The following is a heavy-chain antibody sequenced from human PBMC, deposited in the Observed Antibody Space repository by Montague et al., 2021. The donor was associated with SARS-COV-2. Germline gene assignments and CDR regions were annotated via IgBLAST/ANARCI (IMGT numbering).Heavy chain of an antibody. CDR2: IYTSGST. Sequence: TLSLTCTVSGGSISSGSYYWSWIRQPAGKGLEWIGRIYTSGSTNYNPSLKSRVTISVDTSKNQISLKLSSVTAADTAVYYCAGGPAATYYYGMDVWGQGTTVTASS. CDR1: GGSISSGSYY. CDR3: AGGPAATYYYGMDV. D-gene: IGHD2-15*01. J-gene: IGHJ6*02. V-gene: IGHV4-61*02.